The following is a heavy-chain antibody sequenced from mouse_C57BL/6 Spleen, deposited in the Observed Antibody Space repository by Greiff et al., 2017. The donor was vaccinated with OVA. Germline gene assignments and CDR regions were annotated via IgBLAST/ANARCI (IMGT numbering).Heavy chain of an antibody. CDR3: ARWGNYDWYFDV. CDR1: GYTFTSYG. Sequence: LMESGAELARPGASVKLSCKASGYTFTSYGISWVKQRTGQGLEWIGEIYPRSGNTYYNEKFKGKATLTADKSSSTAYMELRSLTSEDSAVYFCARWGNYDWYFDVWGTGTRSPSPQ. CDR2: IYPRSGNT. V-gene: IGHV1-81*01. J-gene: IGHJ1*03. D-gene: IGHD2-1*01.